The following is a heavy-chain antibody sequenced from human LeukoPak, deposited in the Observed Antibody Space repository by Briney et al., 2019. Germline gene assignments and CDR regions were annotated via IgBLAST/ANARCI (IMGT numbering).Heavy chain of an antibody. D-gene: IGHD3-9*01. J-gene: IGHJ3*02. V-gene: IGHV1-69*13. CDR2: IIPIFGTA. Sequence: ASVKVSCKASGGTFSSYAISWVRQAPGQGLEWMGGIIPIFGTANYAQKFQGRVTITADESTSTAYMELSSLRSEDTAVYYCARELHGISVMGYDAFDIWGQGTMVTVSS. CDR3: ARELHGISVMGYDAFDI. CDR1: GGTFSSYA.